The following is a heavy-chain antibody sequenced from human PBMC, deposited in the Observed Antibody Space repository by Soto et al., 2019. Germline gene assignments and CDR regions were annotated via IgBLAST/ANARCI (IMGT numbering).Heavy chain of an antibody. J-gene: IGHJ3*02. Sequence: QVQLVQSGAEVKKPGSSVKVSCKASGGTFSSYAISWVRQAPGQGLEWMGGIIPIFGTATYAQKFQGRVTMTADASTSTDSMERKSLRSYDTAVYYCAVHPFPAAIGGAFDIWGQGTMVTVSS. CDR3: AVHPFPAAIGGAFDI. CDR1: GGTFSSYA. D-gene: IGHD2-2*02. CDR2: IIPIFGTA. V-gene: IGHV1-69*01.